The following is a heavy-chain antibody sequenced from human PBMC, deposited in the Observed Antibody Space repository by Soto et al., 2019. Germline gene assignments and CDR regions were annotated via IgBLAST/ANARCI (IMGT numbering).Heavy chain of an antibody. V-gene: IGHV3-74*01. CDR3: ARDYYTRLGHCSGGGCPLDY. CDR2: INSDGSST. J-gene: IGHJ4*02. CDR1: GFTFSTYW. D-gene: IGHD2-15*01. Sequence: PGGSLRLSCAASGFTFSTYWMHWVRQAPGKGLVWVSRINSDGSSTNYADSVKGRFTISRDNAENTLYPEINNLRAEDTAVYYCARDYYTRLGHCSGGGCPLDYWGQGTLVTVSS.